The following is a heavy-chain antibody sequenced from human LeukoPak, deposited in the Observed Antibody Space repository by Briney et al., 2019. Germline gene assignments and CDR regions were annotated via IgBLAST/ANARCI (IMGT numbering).Heavy chain of an antibody. D-gene: IGHD6-19*01. Sequence: GGSLRLSCAASGFTFSSYAMSWVRQAPGKGLEWVSAISGSGGSTYYADSVKGRFTISRDNSKNTLYLQMNSLRAEDTAVYYCAEVVSGYSSGADAFDIWGQGTMVTVSP. CDR1: GFTFSSYA. CDR2: ISGSGGST. J-gene: IGHJ3*02. CDR3: AEVVSGYSSGADAFDI. V-gene: IGHV3-23*01.